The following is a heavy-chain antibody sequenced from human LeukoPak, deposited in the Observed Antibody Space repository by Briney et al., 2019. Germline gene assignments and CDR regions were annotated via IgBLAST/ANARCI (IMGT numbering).Heavy chain of an antibody. V-gene: IGHV4-4*07. CDR1: GGSISSYY. Sequence: SETLSLTCTVSGGSISSYYWSWIRQPAGKGLEWIGRIYTSGSTNYNPSLKSRVTMSVDTSKNQFSLKLSSVTAADTAVYYCAREGVVAAPYYYYYMDVWGKGTTVTVSS. CDR2: IYTSGST. D-gene: IGHD2-15*01. J-gene: IGHJ6*03. CDR3: AREGVVAAPYYYYYMDV.